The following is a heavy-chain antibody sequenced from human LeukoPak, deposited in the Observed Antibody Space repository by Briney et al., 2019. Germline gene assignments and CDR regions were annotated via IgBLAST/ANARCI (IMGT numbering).Heavy chain of an antibody. CDR1: GGSFSGYY. D-gene: IGHD2-21*01. J-gene: IGHJ6*03. CDR2: INHSGST. Sequence: SETLSLTCAVYGGSFSGYYWSWIRQPPGKGLEWTGEINHSGSTNYNPSLKSRVTISVDTSKNQFSLKLSSVTAADTAVYYCARQHPYYYYYYMDVWGKGTTVTVSS. V-gene: IGHV4-34*01. CDR3: ARQHPYYYYYYMDV.